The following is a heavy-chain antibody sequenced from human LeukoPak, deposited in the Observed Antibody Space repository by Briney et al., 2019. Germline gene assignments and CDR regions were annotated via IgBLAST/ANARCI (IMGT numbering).Heavy chain of an antibody. CDR1: GFSSSTYW. Sequence: GGSLRLSCAASGFSSSTYWMSWVRQAPGKGLEWVANINQDGSEKHYVDPAKGRFTISRDNAKNSLYLQMNSLRAEDTAMYYCVCRYFDWLSRFDPWGQGTLVTVSS. V-gene: IGHV3-7*01. CDR2: INQDGSEK. J-gene: IGHJ5*02. D-gene: IGHD3-9*01. CDR3: VCRYFDWLSRFDP.